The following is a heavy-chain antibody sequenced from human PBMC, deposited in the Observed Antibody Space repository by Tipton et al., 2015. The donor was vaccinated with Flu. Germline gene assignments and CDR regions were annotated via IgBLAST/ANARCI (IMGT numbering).Heavy chain of an antibody. J-gene: IGHJ2*01. CDR2: IHYSGSP. V-gene: IGHV4-38-2*02. D-gene: IGHD3-10*01. CDR1: GDSMRSDYF. CDR3: SRSHYNASGGTLTYFDL. Sequence: GLVKPSETLSLTCTVSGDSMRSDYFWGWIRQAPGKGLEWIGNIHYSGSPHYNPSLKSRVTISVDTSKNQFSLRLSSVTAADTAVYYCSRSHYNASGGTLTYFDLWGRGTLVTVSS.